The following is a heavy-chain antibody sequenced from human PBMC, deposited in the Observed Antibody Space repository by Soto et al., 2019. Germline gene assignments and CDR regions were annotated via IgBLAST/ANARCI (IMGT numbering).Heavy chain of an antibody. D-gene: IGHD5-12*01. CDR2: IIPIFGTA. J-gene: IGHJ6*02. CDR3: ARGGSGYAFGVTLDYYYGMDV. V-gene: IGHV1-69*13. Sequence: GASVKVSCKASGGTFSSYAISWVRQAPGQGLEWMGGIIPIFGTANYAQKFQGRVTITADESTSTAYMELSSLRSEDTAVYYCARGGSGYAFGVTLDYYYGMDVWGQGTTVTVSS. CDR1: GGTFSSYA.